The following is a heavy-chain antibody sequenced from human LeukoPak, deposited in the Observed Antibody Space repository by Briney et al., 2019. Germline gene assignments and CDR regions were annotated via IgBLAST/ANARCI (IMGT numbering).Heavy chain of an antibody. V-gene: IGHV3-30*18. CDR3: AKDRGIAAAKTYYYYGMDV. CDR2: ISYDGSNK. J-gene: IGHJ6*02. CDR1: GFTFSSYG. Sequence: GRSLRLSCAASGFTFSSYGMHWVRQAPGKGLEWVAVISYDGSNKYYADSVKGRFTISRDNSKNTLYLQMNSLRAEDTAVYYCAKDRGIAAAKTYYYYGMDVWGQGTTVTVYS. D-gene: IGHD6-13*01.